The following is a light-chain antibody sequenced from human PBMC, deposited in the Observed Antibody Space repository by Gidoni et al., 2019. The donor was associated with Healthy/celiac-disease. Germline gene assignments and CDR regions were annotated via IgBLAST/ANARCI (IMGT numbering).Light chain of an antibody. CDR3: QQYDNLQFT. CDR2: DAS. CDR1: QDISNY. J-gene: IGKJ3*01. Sequence: DIQMTQSLSSLSASVGDRVTITCQASQDISNYLNWYQQKPGKAPKLLIYDASNLETGVPSRFSGSGSGTDFTFTISSLQPEDIATYYCQQYDNLQFTFGPGTKVDIK. V-gene: IGKV1-33*01.